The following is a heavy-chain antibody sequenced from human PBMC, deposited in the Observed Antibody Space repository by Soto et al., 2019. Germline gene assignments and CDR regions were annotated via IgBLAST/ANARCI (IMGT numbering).Heavy chain of an antibody. V-gene: IGHV3-30*18. D-gene: IGHD2-21*01. CDR3: AKIVTR. Sequence: QVQLVESGGGVVQPGRSLRLSCAASGFTFSSYGMHWVRQAPGKGLEWVAVISYDGSNKYYADSVKGRFTISRDNSKNTLYLQMTSRRAEDTAVYYCAKIVTRWGQGTLVPVSS. J-gene: IGHJ4*02. CDR2: ISYDGSNK. CDR1: GFTFSSYG.